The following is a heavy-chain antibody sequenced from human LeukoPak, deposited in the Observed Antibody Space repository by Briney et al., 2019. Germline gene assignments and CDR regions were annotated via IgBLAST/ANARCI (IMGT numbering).Heavy chain of an antibody. CDR2: INHSGST. CDR1: GGSFSGYY. J-gene: IGHJ6*03. Sequence: PSETLSLTCAVYGGSFSGYYWSWIRQPPGKGLEWIGEINHSGSTNYNPSLKSRVTISVDTSKNQFSLKLSSVTAADTAVYYCARVVPSYSSGWGRNYYYYMDVWGKGTTVTVSS. V-gene: IGHV4-34*01. CDR3: ARVVPSYSSGWGRNYYYYMDV. D-gene: IGHD6-19*01.